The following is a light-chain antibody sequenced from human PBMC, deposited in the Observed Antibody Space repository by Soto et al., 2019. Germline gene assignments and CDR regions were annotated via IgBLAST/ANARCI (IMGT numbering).Light chain of an antibody. V-gene: IGLV1-44*01. CDR3: AAWDASLNGYV. CDR1: SSNIGSKT. J-gene: IGLJ1*01. Sequence: QSVLNQPPSASGTPGQRVTISCSGSSSNIGSKTVNWYQQLPGTVPKLLIYNSYQRPSGVPDRFSGSKSGTSASLAISGLQSEDEADYYCAAWDASLNGYVFGTGTKVTVL. CDR2: NSY.